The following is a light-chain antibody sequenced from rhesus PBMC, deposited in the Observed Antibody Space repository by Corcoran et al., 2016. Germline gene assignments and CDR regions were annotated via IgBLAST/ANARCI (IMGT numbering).Light chain of an antibody. Sequence: DIQMTQSPSSLSASVGDTVTITCRASQGISRWLAWYQQKPGKAPKLLIYKASSLQSGCPSRFSGSGSGTDFTLTISSLQSEDFATYYCQQYSSRPFTFGPGTKLDIK. CDR1: QGISRW. J-gene: IGKJ3*01. CDR3: QQYSSRPFT. CDR2: KAS. V-gene: IGKV1-22*01.